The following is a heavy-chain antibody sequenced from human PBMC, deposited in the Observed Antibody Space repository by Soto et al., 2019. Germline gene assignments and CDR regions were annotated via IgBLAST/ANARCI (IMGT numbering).Heavy chain of an antibody. CDR2: IYYSGST. V-gene: IGHV4-31*03. CDR1: GGSISSGGYY. Sequence: QVQLQESGPGLVKPSQTLSLTCTVSGGSISSGGYYWSWIRQHPGKGLEWIGYIYYSGSTYYNPYLKSRVTISVDTSKNQFSLKLSSVTAADTAVYYCARDRPRGRYSYGLDYWGQGTLVTVSS. J-gene: IGHJ4*02. D-gene: IGHD5-18*01. CDR3: ARDRPRGRYSYGLDY.